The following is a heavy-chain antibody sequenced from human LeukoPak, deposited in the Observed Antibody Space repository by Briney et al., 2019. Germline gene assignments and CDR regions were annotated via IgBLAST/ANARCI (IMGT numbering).Heavy chain of an antibody. D-gene: IGHD3-16*02. CDR1: GFNVNSNY. J-gene: IGHJ4*02. V-gene: IGHV3-53*01. Sequence: GGSPRLSCAASGFNVNSNYMNWVRQAPGKGLEWVSAIYSGGSTYYADSVKGRFTISRDNSKNTLYLQMNSLRTEDTAVYYCAVQRAGTYYDYVWGSYRSTHFDYWGQGTLVTVSS. CDR2: IYSGGST. CDR3: AVQRAGTYYDYVWGSYRSTHFDY.